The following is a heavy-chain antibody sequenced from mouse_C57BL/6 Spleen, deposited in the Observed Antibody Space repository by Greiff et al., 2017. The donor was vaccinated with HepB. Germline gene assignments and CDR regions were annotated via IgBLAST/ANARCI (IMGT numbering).Heavy chain of an antibody. CDR1: GFSFNTYA. V-gene: IGHV10-1*01. D-gene: IGHD2-3*01. CDR3: VRQGGWLRNPLDY. Sequence: EVQRVESGGGLVQPKGSLKLSCAASGFSFNTYAMNWVRQAPGKGLEWVARIRSKSNNYATYYADSVIDRFTISRDDSESMLYLQMNNLKTEDTAMYYCVRQGGWLRNPLDYWGQGTTLTVSS. CDR2: IRSKSNNYAT. J-gene: IGHJ2*01.